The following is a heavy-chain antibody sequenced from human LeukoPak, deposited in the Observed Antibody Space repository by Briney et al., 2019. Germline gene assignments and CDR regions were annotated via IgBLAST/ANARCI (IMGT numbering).Heavy chain of an antibody. CDR1: GFTFDDYA. V-gene: IGHV3-9*01. Sequence: GRSLRLSCVASGFTFDDYAMHWVRQAPGKGLEWVSGISWKSGSIEYADSVKGRFTISRDNAKNSLYLQMNSLRAEDTALYYCAKDVDPYYYYTMDVWGKGTTVTVSS. J-gene: IGHJ6*03. CDR3: AKDVDPYYYYTMDV. CDR2: ISWKSGSI. D-gene: IGHD5-12*01.